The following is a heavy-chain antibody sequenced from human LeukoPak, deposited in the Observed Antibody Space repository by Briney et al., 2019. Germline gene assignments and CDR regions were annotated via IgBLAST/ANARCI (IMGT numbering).Heavy chain of an antibody. V-gene: IGHV1-2*02. J-gene: IGHJ4*02. D-gene: IGHD6-19*01. CDR3: ARGSSEWLVRMDY. Sequence: ASVKVSCKASGYTFTGYYMHWVRQAPGQGLEWMGWVNPNSGGTNYAQKFQGRVTMTRDTSISTAYMELSRLRSDDTAVYYCARGSSEWLVRMDYWGQGTLVTVSS. CDR1: GYTFTGYY. CDR2: VNPNSGGT.